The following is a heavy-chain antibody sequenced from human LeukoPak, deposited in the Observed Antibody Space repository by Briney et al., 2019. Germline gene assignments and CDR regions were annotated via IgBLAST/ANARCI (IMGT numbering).Heavy chain of an antibody. CDR3: ARPYDYGVHDAFDI. V-gene: IGHV4-59*01. Sequence: PSETLSLTYTVSGGSISSYYWSWIRQPPGKGLEWIGYIYYSGSTNYNPSLKSRVTISVDTSKNQFSLKLSSVTAADTAVYYCARPYDYGVHDAFDIWGQGTMVTVSS. J-gene: IGHJ3*02. CDR1: GGSISSYY. D-gene: IGHD4-17*01. CDR2: IYYSGST.